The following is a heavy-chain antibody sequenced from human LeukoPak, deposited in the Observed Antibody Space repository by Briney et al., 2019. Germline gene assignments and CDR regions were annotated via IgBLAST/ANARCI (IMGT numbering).Heavy chain of an antibody. D-gene: IGHD2-15*01. CDR1: GYIFTDHG. V-gene: IGHV1-18*01. J-gene: IGHJ5*02. CDR3: ARDGEDTVVVVAAIGNWFDP. CDR2: ISTYTGST. Sequence: ASVKVSCKASGYIFTDHGISWVRQAPGQGLEWMGWISTYTGSTNYAQKFHGRVTMTRDTSTSTAYMELRSLRSDDTAVYYCARDGEDTVVVVAAIGNWFDPWGQGTLVTVSS.